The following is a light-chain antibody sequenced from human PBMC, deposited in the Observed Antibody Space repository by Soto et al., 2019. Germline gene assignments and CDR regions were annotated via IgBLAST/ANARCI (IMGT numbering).Light chain of an antibody. CDR1: SSDVGGYNY. CDR3: SSYAGSSHFV. J-gene: IGLJ1*01. V-gene: IGLV2-8*01. Sequence: QSVLTQPPSASGSPGQSVTISCTGTSSDVGGYNYVSWYQQHPGKAPKLMIYEVNKRPSGVPDRFAGSKSGSTASLTVSGLQAEDEADYYCSSYAGSSHFVFGVGTKVTVL. CDR2: EVN.